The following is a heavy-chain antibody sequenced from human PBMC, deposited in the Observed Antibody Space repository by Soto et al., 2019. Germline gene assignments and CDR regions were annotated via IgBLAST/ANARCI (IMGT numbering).Heavy chain of an antibody. J-gene: IGHJ4*02. V-gene: IGHV4-31*03. CDR3: TTDGEASKIDT. CDR2: IHYSGTS. CDR1: GVSISGGGRN. Sequence: SETLSLTCTVTGVSISGGGRNWSWIRQYPGRGLQWIGFIHYSGTSYYNPSLKSRVAMSVDTSRNQFSLRLTSVTAADTAVYYFTTDGEASKIDTWGQETPLTVSP. D-gene: IGHD2-21*01.